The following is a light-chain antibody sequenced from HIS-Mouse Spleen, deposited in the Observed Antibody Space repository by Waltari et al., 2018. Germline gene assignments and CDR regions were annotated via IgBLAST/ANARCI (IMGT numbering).Light chain of an antibody. CDR2: DVS. CDR3: CSYAGSYTWV. Sequence: QSALTQPRSVSGSPGQSVTISCTGTSSYVGGYNYVSWYQQHPGKAPKLMIYDVSKRPSGVPDRCSGSKSGNTASLTISGLQAEDEADYYCCSYAGSYTWVFGGGTKLTVL. CDR1: SSYVGGYNY. J-gene: IGLJ3*02. V-gene: IGLV2-11*01.